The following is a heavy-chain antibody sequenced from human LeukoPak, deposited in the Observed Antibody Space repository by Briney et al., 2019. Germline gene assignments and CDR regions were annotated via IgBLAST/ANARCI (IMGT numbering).Heavy chain of an antibody. CDR3: ARKTRTWSNWFDP. D-gene: IGHD1-14*01. J-gene: IGHJ5*02. Sequence: SETLSLTCTASGGSISSGNYYWSWIRQSPGKGLEWIGYIYYSGSVFYNPSLESRIIISLDTSKNQFSLKVTSLTAADSAVYYCARKTRTWSNWFDPWGQGTLVTISS. CDR1: GGSISSGNYY. V-gene: IGHV4-30-4*01. CDR2: IYYSGSV.